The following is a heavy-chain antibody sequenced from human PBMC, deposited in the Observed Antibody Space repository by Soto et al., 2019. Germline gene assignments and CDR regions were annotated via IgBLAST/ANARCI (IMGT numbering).Heavy chain of an antibody. CDR3: ATVNYDILTGPDY. V-gene: IGHV3-21*01. D-gene: IGHD3-9*01. CDR1: GFTFSSYR. CDR2: ISSSSSYI. Sequence: PGGSLRLSCAASGFTFSSYRMNWVRQAPGKGLEWVSSISSSSSYIYYADSVKGRFTISRDNAKNSLYLQMNSLRAEDTAVYYCATVNYDILTGPDYWGQGTLVTVPQ. J-gene: IGHJ4*02.